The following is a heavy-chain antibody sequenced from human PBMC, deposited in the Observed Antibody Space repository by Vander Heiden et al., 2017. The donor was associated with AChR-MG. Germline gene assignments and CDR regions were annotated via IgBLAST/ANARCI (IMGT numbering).Heavy chain of an antibody. D-gene: IGHD2-15*01. CDR1: GYSFTDHW. J-gene: IGHJ3*02. Sequence: EVQLVQSGAEVKKPGESLKISCTGTGYSFTDHWIAWVRQRPGKGLEWVGLIFPADSDTRDSPSFEGQVTMSADKSVNTAYLQWSSLKASDTAMYYCARQDPSCSGGSCYITFDNWGQGTMVTVSS. CDR2: IFPADSDT. CDR3: ARQDPSCSGGSCYITFDN. V-gene: IGHV5-51*01.